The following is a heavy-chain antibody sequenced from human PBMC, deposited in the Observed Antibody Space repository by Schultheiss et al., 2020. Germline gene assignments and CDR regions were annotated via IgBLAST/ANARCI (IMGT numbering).Heavy chain of an antibody. D-gene: IGHD3-10*01. Sequence: GGSLRLSCAAPGFTFSSHDIHWVRQGSGKGLKWVSNIDTDGDTHCPGSVKGRFTISKENAKNSLYLQVNSLKVGDTAVYYCARWGNYGSGSYDYYYYYGMDVWGQGTTVTVSS. CDR2: IDTDGDT. V-gene: IGHV3-13*01. CDR3: ARWGNYGSGSYDYYYYYGMDV. J-gene: IGHJ6*02. CDR1: GFTFSSHD.